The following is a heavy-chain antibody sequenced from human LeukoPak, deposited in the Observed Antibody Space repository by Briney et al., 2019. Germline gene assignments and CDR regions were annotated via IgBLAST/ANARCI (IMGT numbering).Heavy chain of an antibody. CDR3: ASQGYSSSSGLDY. Sequence: SETLSLTCTVSGGSISSGGYYWSWIRQHPGKGLEWIGYIYYSGSTYYNPSLKSRVTISVDTSKNQFSLKLSSVTAPETAVSSCASQGYSSSSGLDYWGQGTMVTVSS. D-gene: IGHD6-6*01. V-gene: IGHV4-31*03. CDR1: GGSISSGGYY. J-gene: IGHJ4*02. CDR2: IYYSGST.